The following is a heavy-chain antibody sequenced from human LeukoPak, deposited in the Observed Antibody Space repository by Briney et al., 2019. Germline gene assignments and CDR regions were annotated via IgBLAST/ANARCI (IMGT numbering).Heavy chain of an antibody. CDR1: GYTFTGYY. CDR3: ARDPPAYYDFWSGSAAFDI. Sequence: ASVKVSCKASGYTFTGYYMHWVRQAPGQGLERMGWINPNSGGTNYAQKFQGRVTMTRDTSISTAYMELSRLRSDDTAVYYCARDPPAYYDFWSGSAAFDIWGQGTMVTVSS. CDR2: INPNSGGT. V-gene: IGHV1-2*02. J-gene: IGHJ3*02. D-gene: IGHD3-3*01.